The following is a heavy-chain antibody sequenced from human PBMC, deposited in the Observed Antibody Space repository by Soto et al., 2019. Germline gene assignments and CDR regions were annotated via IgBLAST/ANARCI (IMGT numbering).Heavy chain of an antibody. CDR2: INPNSGVT. D-gene: IGHD5-12*01. CDR3: ARKSGGATATLDYYDSYMDV. CDR1: GDTFTDYY. V-gene: IGHV1-2*04. J-gene: IGHJ6*03. Sequence: QVQLVQSGAEVKKPGASVTVSCRSSGDTFTDYYMHWVRQAPGQGLGWMGWINPNSGVTKYAQKFQGWVTMTRDTSIRTVYMRLSGRGSDATAVYYCARKSGGATATLDYYDSYMDVWRTGPTV.